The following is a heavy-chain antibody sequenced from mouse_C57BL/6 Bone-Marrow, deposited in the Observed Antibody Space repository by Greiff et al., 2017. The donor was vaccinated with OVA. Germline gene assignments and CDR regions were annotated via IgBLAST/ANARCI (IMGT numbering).Heavy chain of an antibody. CDR3: ARSRLLLFAY. D-gene: IGHD2-10*01. CDR1: GFTLSSYG. J-gene: IGHJ3*01. V-gene: IGHV5-6*01. Sequence: EVQGVESGGDLVKPGGSLKLSCAASGFTLSSYGMSWVRQTPDKRLEWVATISSGGSYTYYPDSVKGRFTISRDNAKNTLYLQMSSLKSEDTAMYYCARSRLLLFAYWGQGTLVTVSA. CDR2: ISSGGSYT.